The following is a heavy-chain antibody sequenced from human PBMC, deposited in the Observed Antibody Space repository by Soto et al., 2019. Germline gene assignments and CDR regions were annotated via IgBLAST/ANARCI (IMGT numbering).Heavy chain of an antibody. CDR1: GGTFSNYA. D-gene: IGHD2-2*01. J-gene: IGHJ6*02. CDR3: ARVVILVPTASTHYYYHMDV. V-gene: IGHV1-69*01. CDR2: IIPIVGTG. Sequence: QVQLVQSGAEVRKPGSSVTVSCKASGGTFSNYAISWVRQAPGQGLEWMGGIIPIVGTGSYAQKFQGRVTITADEPTTTAYMELSSRRFADTAVYYCARVVILVPTASTHYYYHMDVWGPGTTVTVSS.